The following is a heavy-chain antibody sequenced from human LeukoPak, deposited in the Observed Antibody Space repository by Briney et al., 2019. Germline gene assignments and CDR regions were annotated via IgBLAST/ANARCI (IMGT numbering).Heavy chain of an antibody. CDR3: ATYGMDV. Sequence: SETLSLTCAVYGGSFSGYYWSWIRQPPGKGLEWVGEINHSGSTNYNPSLKSRVTISVDTSKNQFSLKLSSVTAADTAVYYCATYGMDVWGQGTTVTVSS. CDR2: INHSGST. J-gene: IGHJ6*02. V-gene: IGHV4-34*01. CDR1: GGSFSGYY.